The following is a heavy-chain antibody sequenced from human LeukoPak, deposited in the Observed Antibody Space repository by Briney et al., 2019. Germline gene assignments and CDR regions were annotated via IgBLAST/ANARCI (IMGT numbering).Heavy chain of an antibody. CDR3: ARLGSSGWYACDY. CDR2: ISSSGSTI. D-gene: IGHD6-19*01. V-gene: IGHV3-11*04. CDR1: GFTFSDYY. J-gene: IGHJ4*02. Sequence: GGSLRLSCAASGFTFSDYYMSWIRQAPGEGLEWVSYISSSGSTIYYADSVKGRFTISRDNAKNSLYLQMNSLRAEDTAVYYCARLGSSGWYACDYWGQGTLVTVSS.